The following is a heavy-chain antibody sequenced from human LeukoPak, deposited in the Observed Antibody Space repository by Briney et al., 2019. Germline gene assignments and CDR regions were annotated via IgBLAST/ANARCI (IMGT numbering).Heavy chain of an antibody. CDR3: ARDKGKWEHLRYFDY. D-gene: IGHD1-26*01. CDR2: ISAYNGNT. V-gene: IGHV1-18*01. J-gene: IGHJ4*02. CDR1: GYTFISYV. Sequence: ASGKASAKASGYTFISYVISGVRQAPGKGLEWMGWISAYNGNTKYAQKLQGRVTMTTDTSTSTAYMELRSLRSDDTAVYYCARDKGKWEHLRYFDYWGQGTLVTVSS.